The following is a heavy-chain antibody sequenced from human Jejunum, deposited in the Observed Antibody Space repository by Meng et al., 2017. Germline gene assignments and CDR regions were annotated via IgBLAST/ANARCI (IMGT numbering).Heavy chain of an antibody. CDR1: GGSISSRSYY. CDR2: IYYNGKS. CDR3: ARASYSYDSWFDP. D-gene: IGHD5-18*01. V-gene: IGHV4-39*01. Sequence: QLQLQESGPGLVKPSETLSLSCPVSGGSISSRSYYWVWIRQSPGKGLEWIGQIYYNGKSYYNPSLKSRVTMSVDTSRSQFSLNLNTVTAADTAVYYCARASYSYDSWFDPWGLGTLVTVSS. J-gene: IGHJ5*02.